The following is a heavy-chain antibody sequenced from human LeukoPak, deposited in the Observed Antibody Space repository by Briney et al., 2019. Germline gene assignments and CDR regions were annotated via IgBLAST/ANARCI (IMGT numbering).Heavy chain of an antibody. V-gene: IGHV1-2*02. CDR2: ISPHSGVT. D-gene: IGHD3-10*01. CDR1: GYTFTDYSDYY. J-gene: IGHJ6*02. Sequence: ASVKVSCKASGYTFTDYSDYYIHWVRQAPGQGLEWMRWISPHSGVTNYAQKFQGRVTMTRDTSISTAYMELSSLKSDGTAVYYCARSRGSGSYSTYYGMDVWGQGTTVTVSS. CDR3: ARSRGSGSYSTYYGMDV.